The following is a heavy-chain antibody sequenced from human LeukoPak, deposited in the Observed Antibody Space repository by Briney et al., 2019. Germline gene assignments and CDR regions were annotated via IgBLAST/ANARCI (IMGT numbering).Heavy chain of an antibody. J-gene: IGHJ4*02. CDR1: GYSISSSNW. Sequence: SETLSLTCAVSGYSISSSNWWGWIRQPPGKGLEWIGYMYYSGSTTYNPSLKSRVTMSVDTSKNQFSLRLSSVTAADTAVYYCARDGFYDSSGYYYNWVFDYWGQGTLVTVSS. D-gene: IGHD3-22*01. CDR2: MYYSGST. CDR3: ARDGFYDSSGYYYNWVFDY. V-gene: IGHV4-28*03.